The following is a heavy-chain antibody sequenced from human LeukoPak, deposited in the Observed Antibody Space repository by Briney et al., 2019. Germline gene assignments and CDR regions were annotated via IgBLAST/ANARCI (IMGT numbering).Heavy chain of an antibody. Sequence: SETLSLTCTVSGDSITSSSYYWGWIRQPPGKGLEWIGNIYYSGNTYYNPSLKSRVTISADTSKNQFSLKLSSVTAADTAVYYCARDSSGYFYYFDYWGQGTLVTVSS. CDR2: IYYSGNT. CDR3: ARDSSGYFYYFDY. J-gene: IGHJ4*02. D-gene: IGHD3-22*01. V-gene: IGHV4-39*07. CDR1: GDSITSSSYY.